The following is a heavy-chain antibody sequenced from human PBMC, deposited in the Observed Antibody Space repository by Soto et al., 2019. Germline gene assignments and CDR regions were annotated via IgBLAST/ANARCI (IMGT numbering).Heavy chain of an antibody. J-gene: IGHJ4*02. Sequence: EVQLVESGGELVQPGGSLRLTCVVSGLNFNNAWMNWVRQAPGKGVAWVANINADGSAEGYVHSVRGRFTISRDNATNSLYLQMHSLSADDTAVYYCGREKWLQPDYWCQGTLVTVSS. V-gene: IGHV3-7*04. CDR2: INADGSAE. D-gene: IGHD5-12*01. CDR1: GLNFNNAW. CDR3: GREKWLQPDY.